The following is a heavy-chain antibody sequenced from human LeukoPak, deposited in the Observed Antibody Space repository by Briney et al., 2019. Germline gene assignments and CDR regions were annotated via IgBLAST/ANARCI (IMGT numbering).Heavy chain of an antibody. V-gene: IGHV3-7*01. CDR1: GFTFSSYW. Sequence: PGGSLRLSCAASGFTFSSYWMNWVRQAPGKGLEWVANIKRDGNEKNYVDSVKDRFSISRDNAKNSLYLQMDSLIADETAVYYCAKEGAYPIITYVPWGQGALVTVSS. J-gene: IGHJ5*02. CDR2: IKRDGNEK. CDR3: AKEGAYPIITYVP. D-gene: IGHD3-10*01.